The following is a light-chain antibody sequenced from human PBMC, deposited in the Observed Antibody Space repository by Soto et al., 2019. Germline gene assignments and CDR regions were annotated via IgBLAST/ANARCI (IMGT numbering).Light chain of an antibody. CDR2: AAS. V-gene: IGKV1-39*01. CDR3: QQSYSTPRVT. J-gene: IGKJ5*01. Sequence: DIQMTQSPSPLSASVGDRVTITCRPSQSISTWLAWYQQKPGKAPKLLIYAASSLQSGVPSRFSGSGSGTDFTLTISSLQPEDFATYYCQQSYSTPRVTFGQGTRLEIK. CDR1: QSISTW.